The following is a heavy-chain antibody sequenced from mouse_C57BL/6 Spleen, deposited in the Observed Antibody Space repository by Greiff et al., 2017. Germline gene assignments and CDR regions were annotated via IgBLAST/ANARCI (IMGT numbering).Heavy chain of an antibody. D-gene: IGHD2-5*01. CDR3: ARRGYSNYAYAMDY. J-gene: IGHJ4*01. V-gene: IGHV5-17*01. CDR2: LSSGSSTI. Sequence: EVHLVESGGGLVKPGGSLKLSCAASGFTFSDYGMHWVRQAPEKGLEWVAYLSSGSSTIYYADTVKGRFTISRDNAKNTLFLQMTSLRSEDTAMYYCARRGYSNYAYAMDYWGQGTSVTVSS. CDR1: GFTFSDYG.